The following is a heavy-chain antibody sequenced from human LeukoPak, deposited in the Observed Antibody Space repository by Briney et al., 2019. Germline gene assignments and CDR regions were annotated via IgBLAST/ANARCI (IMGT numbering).Heavy chain of an antibody. V-gene: IGHV3-48*03. Sequence: GGSLRLSCAASGFTFSSYEMNWVRQAPGKGLEWVSYISSSGSTIYYADSVKGRFTISRDNAKNSLYLQMNSLRAEDTAVYYCAKDTGPGGYINPLDYWGQGTLVTVSS. D-gene: IGHD2-8*02. CDR2: ISSSGSTI. J-gene: IGHJ4*02. CDR1: GFTFSSYE. CDR3: AKDTGPGGYINPLDY.